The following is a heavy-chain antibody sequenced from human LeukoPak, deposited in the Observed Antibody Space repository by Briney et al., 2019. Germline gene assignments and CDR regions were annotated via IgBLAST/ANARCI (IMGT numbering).Heavy chain of an antibody. CDR3: ARSSIAARPLDY. CDR2: ISSNGGST. J-gene: IGHJ4*02. Sequence: GGSLRLSCAASGFTFSSYAMHWVRQAPGKGLEYVSAISSNGGSTYYANSVKGRFTISRDNSKNTLYLQMGSLRAEDMAVYYCARSSIAARPLDYWGQGTLVTVSS. D-gene: IGHD6-6*01. CDR1: GFTFSSYA. V-gene: IGHV3-64*01.